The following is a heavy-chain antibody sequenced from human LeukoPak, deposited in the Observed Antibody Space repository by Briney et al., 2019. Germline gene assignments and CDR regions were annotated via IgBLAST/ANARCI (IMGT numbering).Heavy chain of an antibody. CDR2: FDPEDGET. D-gene: IGHD6-13*01. Sequence: GASVKVSCKVSGYTLTELSMHWVRQAPGKGLEWMGGFDPEDGETIYAQKFQGRVTMTEDTSTDTAYMELRSLRSDDTAVYYCARGGRSSWSEVSYYYMDVWGKGTTVTISS. CDR3: ARGGRSSWSEVSYYYMDV. V-gene: IGHV1-24*01. J-gene: IGHJ6*03. CDR1: GYTLTELS.